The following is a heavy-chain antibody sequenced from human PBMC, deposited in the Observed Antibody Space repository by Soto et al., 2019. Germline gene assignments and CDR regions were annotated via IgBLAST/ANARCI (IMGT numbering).Heavy chain of an antibody. CDR2: IHPGDSET. CDR3: ARLGFPGAIYFDS. V-gene: IGHV5-51*01. J-gene: IGHJ4*02. CDR1: GYKFTTFW. Sequence: GESLKISCKGSGYKFTTFWIGWVRQMPGKGLEWMGIIHPGDSETKYSPDFEGQVTISADRSTNTAYLQWRSLRASDTAMYYCARLGFPGAIYFDSWGLGTLVTVSS.